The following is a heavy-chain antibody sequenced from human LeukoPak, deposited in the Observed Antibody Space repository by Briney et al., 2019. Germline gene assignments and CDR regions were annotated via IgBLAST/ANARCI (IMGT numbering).Heavy chain of an antibody. Sequence: GGSLRLSCAASGFTFSDYYMSWIRQAPGKGLEWVSYISSSGSTIYYADSVKGRFTISRDNAKNSLYLQMNSLRAEDTAVYYCAKRHCTNGVCYTYYYYGMDVWGQGTTVTVSS. V-gene: IGHV3-11*01. CDR3: AKRHCTNGVCYTYYYYGMDV. CDR1: GFTFSDYY. D-gene: IGHD2-8*01. J-gene: IGHJ6*02. CDR2: ISSSGSTI.